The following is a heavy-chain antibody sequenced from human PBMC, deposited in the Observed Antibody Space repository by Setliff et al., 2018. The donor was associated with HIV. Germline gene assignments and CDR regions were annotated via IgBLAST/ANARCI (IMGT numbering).Heavy chain of an antibody. CDR1: GYSISSGYY. Sequence: PSETLSLTCAVSGYSISSGYYWGWIRQPPGKGLEWIGSIYHSGSTYYNPSLKSRVTISLDTSKNQFSLKLSSVTAADTAVYYCARNVYDSSGYPPSWYFDLWGRGTLVTVSS. V-gene: IGHV4-38-2*01. D-gene: IGHD3-22*01. CDR2: IYHSGST. CDR3: ARNVYDSSGYPPSWYFDL. J-gene: IGHJ2*01.